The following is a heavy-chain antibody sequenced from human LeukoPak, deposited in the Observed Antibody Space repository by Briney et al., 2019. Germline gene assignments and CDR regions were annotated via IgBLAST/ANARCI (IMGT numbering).Heavy chain of an antibody. V-gene: IGHV3-23*01. Sequence: PGGSLRLSCAASGFTFSSYAMSWVRQAPGKGLEWVSAISGSGGSTYYADSVKGRFTISRDNSKNTLYLQMNSLRAEDTAVYYCAKDRNDYDYVWGSYRYWDCFDCWGQGTLVTVSS. CDR2: ISGSGGST. CDR1: GFTFSSYA. D-gene: IGHD3-16*02. CDR3: AKDRNDYDYVWGSYRYWDCFDC. J-gene: IGHJ4*02.